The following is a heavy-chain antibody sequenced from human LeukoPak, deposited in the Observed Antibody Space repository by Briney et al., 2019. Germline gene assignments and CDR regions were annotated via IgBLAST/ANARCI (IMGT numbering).Heavy chain of an antibody. CDR1: GFTFSSYG. V-gene: IGHV3-21*01. CDR3: ARDAAAADAFDI. D-gene: IGHD6-13*01. J-gene: IGHJ3*02. Sequence: PGGSLRLSCAASGFTFSSYGMNWVRQAPGKGLEWVSSISSSSSYIYYADSVKGRFTISRDNAKNSLYLQMNSLRAEDTAVYYCARDAAAADAFDIWGQGTMVTVSS. CDR2: ISSSSSYI.